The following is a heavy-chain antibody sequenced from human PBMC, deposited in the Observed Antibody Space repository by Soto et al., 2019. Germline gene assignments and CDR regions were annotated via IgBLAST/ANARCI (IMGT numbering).Heavy chain of an antibody. V-gene: IGHV1-8*01. CDR2: MNPNSGNT. Sequence: ASVKVSCKASGYTFTSYDINWVRQATGQGLEWMGWMNPNSGNTGYAQKFQGRVTMTRNTSISTAYMELSSLRSEDTAVYYCARGPTVRNYYYYYYMDVWGKGTTVTVSS. J-gene: IGHJ6*03. CDR3: ARGPTVRNYYYYYYMDV. CDR1: GYTFTSYD. D-gene: IGHD4-4*01.